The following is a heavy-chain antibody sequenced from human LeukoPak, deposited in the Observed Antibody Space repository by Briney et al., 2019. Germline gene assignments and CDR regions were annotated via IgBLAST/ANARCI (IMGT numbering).Heavy chain of an antibody. CDR2: TIVGRRDT. V-gene: IGHV3-23*01. Sequence: GGSLRLSCAASGFTFSSYEMNWVRQAPGKGLEWVAATIVGRRDTYYAESVKGRFTVSRDDARDTLFLQMNRLSVDDTDIYYCKKAPLRSCSGAFCYPFDYWGQGTLVTVSS. J-gene: IGHJ4*02. CDR1: GFTFSSYE. D-gene: IGHD2-8*02. CDR3: KKAPLRSCSGAFCYPFDY.